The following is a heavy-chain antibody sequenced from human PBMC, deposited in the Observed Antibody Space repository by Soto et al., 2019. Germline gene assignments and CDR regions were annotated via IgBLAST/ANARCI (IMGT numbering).Heavy chain of an antibody. D-gene: IGHD2-15*01. Sequence: QITLRESGPTLVQPTQTLTLTCTLSGVSLTTSGVGVGWIRQPPGKALEWLALIYWDDDKRFSPSLKSRLAITTDHSTPQVALSITDMPPLDTAIYYWRHRMSTVLVGAPSELWCRGSQVTVAS. CDR2: IYWDDDK. CDR3: RHRMSTVLVGAPSEL. J-gene: IGHJ4*02. V-gene: IGHV2-5*02. CDR1: GVSLTTSGVG.